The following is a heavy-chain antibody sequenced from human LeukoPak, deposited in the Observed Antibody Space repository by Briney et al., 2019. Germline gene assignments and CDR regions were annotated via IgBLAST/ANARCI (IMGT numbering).Heavy chain of an antibody. V-gene: IGHV4-59*08. J-gene: IGHJ2*01. D-gene: IGHD1-26*01. CDR1: GGSISSYY. CDR3: ARVSGSYRLYWYFDL. Sequence: PSETLSLTCTVSGGSISSYYWSWIRQPPGKGLEWIGYIYYSGSTNYNPSLKSRVTISVDTSKNQFSLKLSSVTAADTAVYYCARVSGSYRLYWYFDLWGRGTLVTVSS. CDR2: IYYSGST.